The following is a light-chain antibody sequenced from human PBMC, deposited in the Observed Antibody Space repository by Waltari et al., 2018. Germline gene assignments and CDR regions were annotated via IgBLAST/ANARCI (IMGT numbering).Light chain of an antibody. CDR2: KIS. V-gene: IGKV2-30*02. CDR3: LQSSQWPYA. J-gene: IGKJ2*01. CDR1: QSLVQSDGNTF. Sequence: DVVMTQSPLSLAVTLGPPASISCWSSQSLVQSDGNTFLNWFHQRPGQSPRRLIYKISNRESGVPDRFSGSGSGTDFTLKISRVEAEDVGIYYCLQSSQWPYAFGQGTKLEIK.